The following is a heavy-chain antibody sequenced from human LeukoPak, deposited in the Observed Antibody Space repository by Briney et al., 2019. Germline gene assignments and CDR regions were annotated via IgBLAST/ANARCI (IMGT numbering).Heavy chain of an antibody. CDR3: ARTPQGDNYFDY. CDR2: IYSSGKT. D-gene: IGHD3-9*01. J-gene: IGHJ4*02. CDR1: GGSISSGSYY. V-gene: IGHV4-61*02. Sequence: KPSETLSLTCTVSGGSISSGSYYWSWIRQPAGKGLEWIGRIYSSGKTNYNPSLKSRVTMSVDTSNNQLSLMMTSVTAADTAVFYCARTPQGDNYFDYWGQGHLVTVSS.